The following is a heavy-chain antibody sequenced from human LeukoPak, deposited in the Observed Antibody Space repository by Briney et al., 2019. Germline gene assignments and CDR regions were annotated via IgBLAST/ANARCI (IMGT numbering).Heavy chain of an antibody. J-gene: IGHJ4*02. CDR1: GGSISSSSYY. D-gene: IGHD3-10*01. CDR3: ARVEDYYGSGSYYFDC. Sequence: SETLSLTCTVSGGSISSSSYYWGWIRQPPGKGLEWIGSIYYSGSTYYNPSLKSRVTISVDTSKNQFSLKLSSVTAADTAVYYCARVEDYYGSGSYYFDCWGQGTLVTVSS. V-gene: IGHV4-39*07. CDR2: IYYSGST.